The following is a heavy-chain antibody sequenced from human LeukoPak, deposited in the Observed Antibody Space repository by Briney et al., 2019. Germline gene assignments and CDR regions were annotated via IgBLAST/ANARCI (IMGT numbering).Heavy chain of an antibody. CDR1: GFTFSSYA. J-gene: IGHJ5*02. Sequence: GGSLRLSCAASGFTFSSYAMSWVRQAPGKGLEWVSAISGSGGSTYYADSVKGRFTISRDNSKNTLYLQMNSLRAEDTAVYYCAEDEVYNWSEAGWFYPWGQGTLVTVSS. V-gene: IGHV3-23*01. D-gene: IGHD1-1*01. CDR2: ISGSGGST. CDR3: AEDEVYNWSEAGWFYP.